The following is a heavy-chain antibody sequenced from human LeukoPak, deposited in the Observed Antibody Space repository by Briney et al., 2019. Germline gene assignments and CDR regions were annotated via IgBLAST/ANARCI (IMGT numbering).Heavy chain of an antibody. D-gene: IGHD6-13*01. Sequence: SETLPLTCTVSGGSISSGGYYWSWIRQHPGKGLEWIGYIYYSGSTYYNPSLKSRVTISVDTSKNQFSLKLSSVTAADTAVYYCARAGEAAADYWGQGTLVTVSS. CDR3: ARAGEAAADY. CDR2: IYYSGST. J-gene: IGHJ4*02. CDR1: GGSISSGGYY. V-gene: IGHV4-31*03.